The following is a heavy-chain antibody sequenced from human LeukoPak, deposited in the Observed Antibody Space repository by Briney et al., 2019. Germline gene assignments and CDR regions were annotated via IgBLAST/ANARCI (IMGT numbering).Heavy chain of an antibody. D-gene: IGHD2-2*01. CDR1: GFTFSSYA. V-gene: IGHV3-30*04. CDR3: ARSTISKSSTSFYGMDV. CDR2: ISYDGSNK. Sequence: GGSLRLSCAASGFTFSSYAMHWVRQAPGKGLEWVAVISYDGSNKYYADSVEGRFTISRDNSKNTLYLQMNSLRAEDTAVYYCARSTISKSSTSFYGMDVWGQGTTVTVSS. J-gene: IGHJ6*02.